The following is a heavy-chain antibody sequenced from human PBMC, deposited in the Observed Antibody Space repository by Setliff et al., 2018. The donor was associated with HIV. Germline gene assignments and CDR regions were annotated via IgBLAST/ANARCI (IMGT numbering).Heavy chain of an antibody. CDR3: VHSLLGAPMVDY. V-gene: IGHV4-38-2*02. J-gene: IGHJ4*02. Sequence: SETLSLTCTVSGDFFSSDYYWGWIRQSPGKGLEWIGNAYHSGRTYYNPSLKSRVAMSIDTSKNQFSLRLNSVTAADTAMYYCVHSLLGAPMVDYWGQGTLVTVSS. CDR2: AYHSGRT. D-gene: IGHD3-16*01. CDR1: GDFFSSDYY.